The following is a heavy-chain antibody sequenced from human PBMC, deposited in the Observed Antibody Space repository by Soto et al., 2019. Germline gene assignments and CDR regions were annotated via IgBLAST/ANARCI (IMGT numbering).Heavy chain of an antibody. CDR1: GFTFSSYG. D-gene: IGHD6-6*01. V-gene: IGHV3-30*18. J-gene: IGHJ6*02. CDR3: AKFLSSSNPFYYYGMDV. CDR2: ISYDGSNK. Sequence: ESGGGVVQPGRSLRLSCAASGFTFSSYGMHWVRQAPGKGLEWVAVISYDGSNKYDADSVKGRFTISRDNSKNTLYLQMNSLGADDTALYYCAKFLSSSNPFYYYGMDVWGQGTTVTVSS.